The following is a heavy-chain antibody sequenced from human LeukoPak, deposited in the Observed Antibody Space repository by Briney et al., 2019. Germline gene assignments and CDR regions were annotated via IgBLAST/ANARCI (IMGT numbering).Heavy chain of an antibody. Sequence: GGSLRLSCAASGFTFSSYGMHWVRQAPGKGLEWVAFIRYDGSNKYYADSVKGRFTISRDNSKNTLYLQMNSLRAEDTAVYYCAKDLFFFGVVTDAFDIWGQGTMVTVSS. CDR2: IRYDGSNK. CDR1: GFTFSSYG. D-gene: IGHD3-3*01. J-gene: IGHJ3*02. V-gene: IGHV3-30*02. CDR3: AKDLFFFGVVTDAFDI.